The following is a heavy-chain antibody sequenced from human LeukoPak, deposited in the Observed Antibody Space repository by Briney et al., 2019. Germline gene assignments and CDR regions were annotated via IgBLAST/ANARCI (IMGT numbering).Heavy chain of an antibody. D-gene: IGHD2-2*01. CDR1: GFTFGDYA. V-gene: IGHV3-49*04. J-gene: IGHJ4*02. Sequence: PGGSLRLSCTASGFTFGDYAMSWVRQAPGKGLEWVGFIRGKAYGGTTEYAASVKGRFTISRDDSKSIAYLQMNSLKTEDTAVYYCSAYCSSTSCYTDYWGQGTLVTVSS. CDR2: IRGKAYGGTT. CDR3: SAYCSSTSCYTDY.